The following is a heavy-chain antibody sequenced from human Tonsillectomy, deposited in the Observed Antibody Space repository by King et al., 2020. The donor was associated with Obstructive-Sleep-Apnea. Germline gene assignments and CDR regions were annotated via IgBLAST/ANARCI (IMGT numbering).Heavy chain of an antibody. V-gene: IGHV3-21*01. D-gene: IGHD3-10*01. CDR3: ARDYYGSGSLDY. J-gene: IGHJ4*02. CDR2: ISSSGGYI. Sequence: VQLVESGGGLVKPGGSLRLSCAASGFTFNTYTMNWVRQAPGKGLEWVSSISSSGGYISYADSVKGRFTISRDNAKNSLYLQMNSLRAEDSAVYYCARDYYGSGSLDYWGQGTLVTVSS. CDR1: GFTFNTYT.